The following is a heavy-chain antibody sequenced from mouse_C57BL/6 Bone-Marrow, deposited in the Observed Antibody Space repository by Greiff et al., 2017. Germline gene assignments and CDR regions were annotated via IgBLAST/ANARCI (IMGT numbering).Heavy chain of an antibody. CDR2: VDPSDSYT. CDR1: GYTFTSYW. D-gene: IGHD1-1*01. J-gene: IGHJ3*01. CDR3: ARWGYGSRGVAY. Sequence: QVHVKQPGAELVKPGASVTLSCKASGYTFTSYWMQCVTQRPGQGLAWSGEVDPSDSYTNYNQKFKGKATLTVDTSSSTAYRQLSSLTSEDSAVYYCARWGYGSRGVAYWGQGTLVNVSA. V-gene: IGHV1-50*01.